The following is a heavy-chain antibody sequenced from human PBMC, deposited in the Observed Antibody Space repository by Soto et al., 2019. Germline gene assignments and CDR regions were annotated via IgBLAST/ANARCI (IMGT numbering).Heavy chain of an antibody. Sequence: ASETLSLTCTVSGGSISSYYWSWIRQPPGKGLEWIGYIYYSGSTNYNPSLKSRVTISVDTSKNQFSLKLSSVTAADTAVYYCALMGIVATIDDFYICGQGTMVTVS. V-gene: IGHV4-59*01. D-gene: IGHD5-12*01. CDR2: IYYSGST. CDR1: GGSISSYY. CDR3: ALMGIVATIDDFYI. J-gene: IGHJ3*02.